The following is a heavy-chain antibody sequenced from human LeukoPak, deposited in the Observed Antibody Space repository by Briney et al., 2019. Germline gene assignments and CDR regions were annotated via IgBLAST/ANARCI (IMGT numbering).Heavy chain of an antibody. CDR2: ISSSGNTI. CDR1: GFTFSDYY. D-gene: IGHD3-22*01. J-gene: IGHJ4*02. CDR3: AREGYDSSGYFPGH. Sequence: PGGSLRLSCAASGFTFSDYYMNWIRQAPGKGLEWVSYISSSGNTINYADSAKGRFTISRDNAKNLLFLQMNSLRAEDTAVYYCAREGYDSSGYFPGHWGQGTLVTVSS. V-gene: IGHV3-11*01.